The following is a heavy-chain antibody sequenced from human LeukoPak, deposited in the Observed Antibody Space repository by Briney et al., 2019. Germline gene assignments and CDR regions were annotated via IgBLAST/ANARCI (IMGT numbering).Heavy chain of an antibody. CDR2: ISTSGDSV. V-gene: IGHV3-11*01. CDR1: GFTFSDYY. J-gene: IGHJ5*02. CDR3: ARDRQFRLHDP. D-gene: IGHD3-16*01. Sequence: GGSLRLSCTASGFTFSDYYMSWIRQAPGKGLEWLSYISTSGDSVSYVDSVKGRFTISRDNAKNSLYLQIDSLRAEDTAMYYCARDRQFRLHDPWGQGILVTASS.